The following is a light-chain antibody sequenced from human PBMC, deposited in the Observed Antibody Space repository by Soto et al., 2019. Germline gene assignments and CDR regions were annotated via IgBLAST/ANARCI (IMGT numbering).Light chain of an antibody. CDR3: QSYDSTLSARYV. CDR2: GNI. Sequence: QSVLTQPPTVSGAPGQSVTISCAWRSSNIGAGYDVHWYQQRPGTAPKLLIFGNINRPSGVPDRFSGSKSGTSASLAITGLQAEDEGDYYCQSYDSTLSARYVFGTGTKATVL. CDR1: SSNIGAGYD. V-gene: IGLV1-40*01. J-gene: IGLJ1*01.